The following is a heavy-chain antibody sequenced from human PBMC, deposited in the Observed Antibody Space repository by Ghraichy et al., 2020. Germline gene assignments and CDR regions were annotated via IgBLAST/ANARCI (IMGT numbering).Heavy chain of an antibody. J-gene: IGHJ4*02. CDR1: GGSISSSNYY. D-gene: IGHD3-9*01. CDR3: ASFQVIINGFDY. V-gene: IGHV4-39*01. Sequence: SETLSLTCTVSGGSISSSNYYWGWIRQPPGKGLEWIGSISYSGSTYSNPSLRSRLTISVDTSKNQFSLKLSSVTAADTAVYYCASFQVIINGFDYWGQGTLVTVSS. CDR2: ISYSGST.